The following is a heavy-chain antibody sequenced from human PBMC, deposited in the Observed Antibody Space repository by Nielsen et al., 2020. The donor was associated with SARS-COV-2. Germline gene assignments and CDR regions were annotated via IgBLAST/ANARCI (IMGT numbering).Heavy chain of an antibody. D-gene: IGHD6-19*01. J-gene: IGHJ3*02. CDR2: IIPIFGTA. CDR1: GGTFSSYA. V-gene: IGHV1-69*13. Sequence: SVKVSCKASGGTFSSYAISWVRQAPGQGLEWMGGIIPIFGTANYAQKFQGRVTITADESTGTAYMELSSLRSEDTAVYYCARGEGWLAPDAFDIWGQGTMVTVSS. CDR3: ARGEGWLAPDAFDI.